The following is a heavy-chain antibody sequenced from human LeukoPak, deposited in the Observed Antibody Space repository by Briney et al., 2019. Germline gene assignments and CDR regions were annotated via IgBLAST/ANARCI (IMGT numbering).Heavy chain of an antibody. V-gene: IGHV3-48*01. Sequence: GGSLRLSCGASGFTFSSYSMNWVRQAPGKGLEWISYISSSGSSICYADSVKGRFTISRDNAKNSLSLQMNSLRVEDTAVYYCARDLAYWGRGILVTVSS. J-gene: IGHJ4*02. CDR1: GFTFSSYS. CDR2: ISSSGSSI. CDR3: ARDLAY.